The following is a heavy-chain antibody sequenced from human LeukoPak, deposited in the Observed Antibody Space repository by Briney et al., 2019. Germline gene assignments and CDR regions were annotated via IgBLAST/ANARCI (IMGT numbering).Heavy chain of an antibody. CDR3: ARGYYDILTGYCDPWWFDP. CDR2: LYTCGST. D-gene: IGHD3-9*01. V-gene: IGHV4-4*07. J-gene: IGHJ5*02. Sequence: SEPLSLTCTVSGGSISSHYWSWMRQPAGKGLEWIGRLYTCGSTNYHPSLKSRVTMSVDTSKNQFSLKLGSGIAADTAVYYCARGYYDILTGYCDPWWFDPWGQGTLVTVST. CDR1: GGSISSHY.